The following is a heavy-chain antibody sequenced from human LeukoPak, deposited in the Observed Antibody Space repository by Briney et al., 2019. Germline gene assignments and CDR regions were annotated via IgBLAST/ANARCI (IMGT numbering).Heavy chain of an antibody. CDR2: ITSTSDTI. CDR1: GFTFSDYS. CDR3: AREPSSSWGLYYYGMDV. J-gene: IGHJ6*02. D-gene: IGHD6-13*01. V-gene: IGHV3-48*01. Sequence: PGGSLRLSCEASGFTFSDYSMNWVRQAPGEGLEWLSYITSTSDTIYYADSVKGRFTSSRDNAKNSLYLQMNSLRAEDTAVYYCAREPSSSWGLYYYGMDVWGQGTTVTVSS.